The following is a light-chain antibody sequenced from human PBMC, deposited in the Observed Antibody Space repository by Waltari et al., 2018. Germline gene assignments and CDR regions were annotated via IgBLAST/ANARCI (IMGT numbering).Light chain of an antibody. CDR3: LQFNSFPLT. CDR2: VAS. CDR1: QGIRSY. V-gene: IGKV1-9*01. Sequence: DIQLTQSPSFLSASVGDRVTITCRASQGIRSYLAWYQQKPGMSPKLLIYVASTLQSGVPSRFSGSGSGTEFTLTISSLQPEDFATYYCLQFNSFPLTFGGGTKVEIK. J-gene: IGKJ4*01.